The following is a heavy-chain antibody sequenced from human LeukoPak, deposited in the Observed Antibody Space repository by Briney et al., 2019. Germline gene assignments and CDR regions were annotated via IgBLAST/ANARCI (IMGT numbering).Heavy chain of an antibody. CDR1: GIPFSKYT. CDR2: ISGSSRYI. D-gene: IGHD3-22*01. CDR3: ARVNSALVVSSEGSWAGSLGFDH. Sequence: SGGSLSLSCALSGIPFSKYTLTWVRQAPGKGLVWVSSISGSSRYIHYSDSVRGRFSISRDNAKNSVYLQMDSLTADDTAVYYCARVNSALVVSSEGSWAGSLGFDHWGQGILVIVSS. V-gene: IGHV3-21*06. J-gene: IGHJ4*02.